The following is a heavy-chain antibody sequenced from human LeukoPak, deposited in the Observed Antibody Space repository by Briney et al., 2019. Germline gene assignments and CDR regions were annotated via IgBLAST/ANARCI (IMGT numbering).Heavy chain of an antibody. CDR2: ISYDGSNK. Sequence: GGSLRLSCAASGFTFSSYAMHWVRQAPGKGLEGVAVISYDGSNKYYADSVKGRFTISRDNSKNTLYLQMNSLRAEDTAVYYCAREVTMIVVVTVYYFDYWGQGTLVTVSS. CDR3: AREVTMIVVVTVYYFDY. D-gene: IGHD3-22*01. J-gene: IGHJ4*02. V-gene: IGHV3-30*04. CDR1: GFTFSSYA.